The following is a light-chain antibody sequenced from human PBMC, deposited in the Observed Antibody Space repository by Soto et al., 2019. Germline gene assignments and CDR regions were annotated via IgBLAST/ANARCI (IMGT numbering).Light chain of an antibody. CDR3: QQYDSSPRT. J-gene: IGKJ1*01. CDR2: GAS. Sequence: EIVLTPSPGTLALSPGERATLSCRASQSVSSSYLAWYQQKPGQAPRLLIYGASTRATGIPARFSGTGSETDFTLTISGLQSEDSAVYYCQQYDSSPRTFGQGTKVDIK. V-gene: IGKV3-20*01. CDR1: QSVSSSY.